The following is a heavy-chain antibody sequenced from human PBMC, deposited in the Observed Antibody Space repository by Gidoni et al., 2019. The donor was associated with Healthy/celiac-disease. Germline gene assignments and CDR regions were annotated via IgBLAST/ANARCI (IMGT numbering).Heavy chain of an antibody. J-gene: IGHJ4*02. V-gene: IGHV3-15*07. CDR1: GFTFSNAW. D-gene: IGHD3-9*01. Sequence: EVQLVESGGGLVQPGGSLRFSCAAFGFTFSNAWMNWVRQAPGKGLECVGRIKSKTDGGTTDYAAPVKGRFTISRDDSKNTLYLQMNSLKTEDTAVYYCTTLRYFDFEASFDYWGQGTLVTVSS. CDR2: IKSKTDGGTT. CDR3: TTLRYFDFEASFDY.